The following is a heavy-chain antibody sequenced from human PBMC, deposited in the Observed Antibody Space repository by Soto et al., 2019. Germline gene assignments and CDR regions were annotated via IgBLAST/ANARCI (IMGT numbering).Heavy chain of an antibody. CDR3: ASYSSSGGFDP. D-gene: IGHD6-6*01. CDR2: IYDSGST. V-gene: IGHV4-59*01. CDR1: GGSISSYY. Sequence: SETLSLTCTVSGGSISSYYWSWIRQPPGKGLEWIGDIYDSGSTNYNPSLKSRVTISVDTSKNQFSLKLSSVTAADTAVYYCASYSSSGGFDPWGQGTLVTVSS. J-gene: IGHJ5*02.